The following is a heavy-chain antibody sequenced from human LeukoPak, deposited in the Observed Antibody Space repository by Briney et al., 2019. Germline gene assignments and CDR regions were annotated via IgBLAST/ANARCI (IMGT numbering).Heavy chain of an antibody. CDR2: IYYSGST. CDR3: ARLGYCSGGSCYYYYYGMDV. V-gene: IGHV4-31*03. J-gene: IGHJ6*02. D-gene: IGHD2-15*01. CDR1: GGSISSGGYY. Sequence: SQTLSLTCTVSGGSISSGGYYWSWIRQHPGKGLEWIGYIYYSGSTHYNPSLKSRVTISVDTSKNQFSLKLSSVTAADTAVYYCARLGYCSGGSCYYYYYGMDVWGQGTTVTVSS.